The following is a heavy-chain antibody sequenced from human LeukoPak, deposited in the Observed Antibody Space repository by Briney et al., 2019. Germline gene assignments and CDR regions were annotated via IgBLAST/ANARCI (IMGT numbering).Heavy chain of an antibody. CDR2: IIPILGIA. CDR1: GGTFSSYA. V-gene: IGHV1-69*04. J-gene: IGHJ6*02. CDR3: ARVVGYCSGGSCEHYYYYGMDV. D-gene: IGHD2-15*01. Sequence: ASVKVSCKASGGTFSSYAISWVRQAPGQGLEWMGRIIPILGIANYAQKFQGRVTITADKSTSTAYMELSSLRSEDTAVYYCARVVGYCSGGSCEHYYYYGMDVRGQGTTVTVSS.